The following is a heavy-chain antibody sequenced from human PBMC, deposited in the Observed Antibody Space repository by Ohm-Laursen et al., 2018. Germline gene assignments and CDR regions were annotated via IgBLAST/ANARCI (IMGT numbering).Heavy chain of an antibody. D-gene: IGHD5-12*01. V-gene: IGHV3-30*03. J-gene: IGHJ4*02. CDR2: ISYDGSNK. CDR1: GFTFSSYG. CDR3: ARSGYRGPYYFDY. Sequence: SLRLSCTASGFTFSSYGMHWVRQAPGKGLEWVAVISYDGSNKYYADSVKGRFTISRDNSKNTLYLQMNSLRAEDTAVYYCARSGYRGPYYFDYWGQGTLVTVSS.